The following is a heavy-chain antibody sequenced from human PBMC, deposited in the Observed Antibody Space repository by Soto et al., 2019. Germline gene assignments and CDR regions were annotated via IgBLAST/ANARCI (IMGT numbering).Heavy chain of an antibody. CDR3: ARIISLRSLAYCTGDCSYYYGMDV. CDR2: IDWDDDK. D-gene: IGHD2-21*02. CDR1: GFSLSTSGMC. J-gene: IGHJ6*02. V-gene: IGHV2-70*01. Sequence: SGPTLVNPIQTLTLTCTFSGFSLSTSGMCVTWIRQPPGKALEWLALIDWDDDKYYSTSLKTRLTISKDTSKNQVVLTMTNMDPVDTATYYCARIISLRSLAYCTGDCSYYYGMDVWGQGTTVTVSS.